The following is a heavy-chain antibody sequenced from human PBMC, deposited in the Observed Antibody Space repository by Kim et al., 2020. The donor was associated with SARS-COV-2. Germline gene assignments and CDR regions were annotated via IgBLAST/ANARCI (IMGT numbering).Heavy chain of an antibody. CDR3: ARENVAGKMVVGATSDY. J-gene: IGHJ4*01. CDR2: IWYDESNK. V-gene: IGHV3-33*01. D-gene: IGHD1-26*01. CDR1: GFTLSSYG. Sequence: GGSLRLSCAASGFTLSSYGMHWVRQAPGKGMEREAVIWYDESNKYYADSVKGRFTISRDNAKNMLYMQMNSLRAEDTVVNYCARENVAGKMVVGATSDY.